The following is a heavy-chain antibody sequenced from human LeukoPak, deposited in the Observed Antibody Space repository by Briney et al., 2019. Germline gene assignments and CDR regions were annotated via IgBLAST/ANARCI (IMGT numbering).Heavy chain of an antibody. V-gene: IGHV5-10-1*01. CDR3: AVGAAGCSSTSCYHY. CDR1: GYSFTSYW. Sequence: GEPLRISCKGSGYSFTSYWISWVRQMPGKGLEWMGRIDPSDSYTNYSPSFQGHVTISADKSISTAYLQWSSLKASDTAMYYCAVGAAGCSSTSCYHYWGQGTLVTVSS. CDR2: IDPSDSYT. D-gene: IGHD2-2*01. J-gene: IGHJ4*02.